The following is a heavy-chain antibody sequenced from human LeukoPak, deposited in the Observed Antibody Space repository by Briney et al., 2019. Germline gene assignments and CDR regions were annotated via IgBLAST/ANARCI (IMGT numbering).Heavy chain of an antibody. Sequence: SETLSLTCTVSGGSISSSSYYWGWIRQPPGKGLEWIGSIYYSGSTYYNPSLKSRVTISVDTSKNQFSLKLSSVTAADTAVYYCAREGSSSWYGGNWFDPWGQGNLVTVSS. J-gene: IGHJ5*02. V-gene: IGHV4-39*07. D-gene: IGHD6-13*01. CDR2: IYYSGST. CDR3: AREGSSSWYGGNWFDP. CDR1: GGSISSSSYY.